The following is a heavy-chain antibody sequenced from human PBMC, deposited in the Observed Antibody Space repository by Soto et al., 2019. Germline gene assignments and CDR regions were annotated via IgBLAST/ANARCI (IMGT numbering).Heavy chain of an antibody. J-gene: IGHJ4*02. V-gene: IGHV1-18*01. D-gene: IGHD4-17*01. Sequence: ASVKVSCKSSGYTFTSYGISCVRQAPGQGLEWMGWISAYNGNTNYAQKLQGRVTMTTDTSTSTAYMELKSLRSDDTAVYYCARVSGQIGDYNYWGQGTLVTVSS. CDR3: ARVSGQIGDYNY. CDR1: GYTFTSYG. CDR2: ISAYNGNT.